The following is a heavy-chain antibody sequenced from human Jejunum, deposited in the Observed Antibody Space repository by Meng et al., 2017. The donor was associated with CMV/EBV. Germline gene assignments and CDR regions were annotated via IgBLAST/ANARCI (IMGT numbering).Heavy chain of an antibody. V-gene: IGHV4-4*07. CDR3: ARDGGLDCGGDCYFDH. Sequence: QLQLQESGPGLGKPSETLSLICTVSGVSIRSYYWSWIRLPAGKGLEWIGRIYTSGSTNYNPSLKSRVTMSLDTPKNQFSLKLTSVTAADTALYFCARDGGLDCGGDCYFDHWGQGILVTVSS. J-gene: IGHJ4*02. CDR2: IYTSGST. D-gene: IGHD2-21*02. CDR1: GVSIRSYY.